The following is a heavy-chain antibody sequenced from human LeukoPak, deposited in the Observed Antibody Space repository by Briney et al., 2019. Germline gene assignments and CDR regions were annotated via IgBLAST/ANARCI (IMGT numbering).Heavy chain of an antibody. D-gene: IGHD4-17*01. CDR2: IYHSGST. J-gene: IGHJ4*02. CDR1: GYSISSGYY. Sequence: SETLSLTCTVSGYSISSGYYWGWIRQPPGKGLEWIGSIYHSGSTYYNPSLKSRVTISVDTSKNQFSLKLSSVTAADTAVYYCARVPNDYGDYFDYWGQGTLVTVSS. CDR3: ARVPNDYGDYFDY. V-gene: IGHV4-38-2*02.